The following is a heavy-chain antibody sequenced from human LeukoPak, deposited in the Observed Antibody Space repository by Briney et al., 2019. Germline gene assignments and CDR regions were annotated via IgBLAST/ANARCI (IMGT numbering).Heavy chain of an antibody. CDR1: GGTFSSYA. V-gene: IGHV1-69*05. CDR2: IIPIFGTA. J-gene: IGHJ4*02. CDR3: ARGERGSVWGSRPNYFDY. D-gene: IGHD2-8*02. Sequence: SVKLSCKASGGTFSSYAISWVRQAPGQGLEWMGSIIPIFGTANYAQTFKGRVTITTDESTSTAYMELSSLRSEDTAVYYCARGERGSVWGSRPNYFDYWGQGTLVTVSS.